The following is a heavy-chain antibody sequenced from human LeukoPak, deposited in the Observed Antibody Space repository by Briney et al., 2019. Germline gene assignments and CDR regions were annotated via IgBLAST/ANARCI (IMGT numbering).Heavy chain of an antibody. J-gene: IGHJ4*02. CDR3: ARGGGSGYYGFNY. V-gene: IGHV4-34*01. CDR1: GGSFSGYY. CDR2: INHSGST. Sequence: SETLSPTCAVYGGSFSGYYWSWIRQPPGKGLEWIGEINHSGSTNYNPSLRSRVTISVDTSKNQFSLKLSSVTAADTAVYYCARGGGSGYYGFNYWGQGTLVTVSS. D-gene: IGHD3-22*01.